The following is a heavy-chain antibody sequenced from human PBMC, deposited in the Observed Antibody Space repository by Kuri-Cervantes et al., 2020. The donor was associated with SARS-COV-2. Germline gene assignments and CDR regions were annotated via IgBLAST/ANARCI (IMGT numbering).Heavy chain of an antibody. V-gene: IGHV4-39*01. Sequence: SETLSLTCTVSGGSISSSSYYWGWIRQPPGKGLEWIGSIYYSGSTYYNPSLKSRVTISVDTSKNQFSLKLSSVTAADTAVYYCARGTYCSGGSCYWANYYMDVWGKGTTVTVSS. D-gene: IGHD2-15*01. CDR3: ARGTYCSGGSCYWANYYMDV. CDR2: IYYSGST. CDR1: GGSISSSSYY. J-gene: IGHJ6*03.